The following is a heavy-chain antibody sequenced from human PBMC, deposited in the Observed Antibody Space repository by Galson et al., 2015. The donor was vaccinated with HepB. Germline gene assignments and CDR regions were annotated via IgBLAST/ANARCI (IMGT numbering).Heavy chain of an antibody. Sequence: SLRLSCAASGFTFSSYSMNWVRQAPGKGLEWVSYISSSSSTIYYADSVKGRFTISRDNAKNSLYLQMNSLRAEDTAVYYCARDGIHYYYYYYMDVWGKGTTVTVSS. CDR2: ISSSSSTI. J-gene: IGHJ6*03. V-gene: IGHV3-48*01. D-gene: IGHD5-18*01. CDR3: ARDGIHYYYYYYMDV. CDR1: GFTFSSYS.